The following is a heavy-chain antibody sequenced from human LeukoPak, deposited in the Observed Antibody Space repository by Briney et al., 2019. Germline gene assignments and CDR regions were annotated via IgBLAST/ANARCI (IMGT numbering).Heavy chain of an antibody. CDR3: ATTGDYGGYADKNPFDY. CDR2: ISSSSSTI. D-gene: IGHD5-12*01. V-gene: IGHV3-48*04. Sequence: PGGSLRLSCAASGFIFSTSWMIWVRQAPGKGLEWVSYISSSSSTIYYADSVKGRLTISRDNAKNSLYLQMNSLRAEDTAVYYCATTGDYGGYADKNPFDYWGQGTLVTVSS. CDR1: GFIFSTSW. J-gene: IGHJ4*02.